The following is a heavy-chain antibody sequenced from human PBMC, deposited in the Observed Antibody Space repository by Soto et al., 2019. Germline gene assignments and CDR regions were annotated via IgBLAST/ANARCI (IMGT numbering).Heavy chain of an antibody. V-gene: IGHV2-5*02. Sequence: QITLKESGPTLVKPTQTLTLTCTFSGFSLGTSEVSVGWIRQPPGKALEWLALIYSDDDKRYSPSLKSRLTITQNTSKNQVVLTMTNMDPVDTATYYCAHHKRGRGGDSWGQGTLVTVSS. CDR3: AHHKRGRGGDS. D-gene: IGHD3-16*01. CDR2: IYSDDDK. CDR1: GFSLGTSEVS. J-gene: IGHJ4*02.